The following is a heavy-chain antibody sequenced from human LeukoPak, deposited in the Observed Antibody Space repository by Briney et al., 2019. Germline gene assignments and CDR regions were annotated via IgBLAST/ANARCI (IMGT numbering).Heavy chain of an antibody. CDR3: AREEVIQGRNWFDP. CDR1: GFTFSDYY. V-gene: IGHV3-11*04. D-gene: IGHD3-10*01. CDR2: ISSSGSTI. J-gene: IGHJ5*02. Sequence: PGGSLRLSWAASGFTFSDYYMSWIRQAPGKGLEWVSYISSSGSTIYYADSVKGRFTISRDNAKNSLYLQMNSLRAEDTAVYYCAREEVIQGRNWFDPWGQGTLVTVSS.